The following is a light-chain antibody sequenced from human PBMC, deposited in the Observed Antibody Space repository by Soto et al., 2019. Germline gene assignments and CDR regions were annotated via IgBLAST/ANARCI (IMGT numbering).Light chain of an antibody. J-gene: IGKJ5*01. V-gene: IGKV3-20*01. CDR2: AAS. CDR1: QSVSSSH. Sequence: PGDRATLYCRASQSVSSSHLAWYQHKPGQAPRLRIYAASSRATGSPDRFSGGGSGTDFTLTISRLEPEDFAVYYCQQYGYSPITFGQGTRLEIK. CDR3: QQYGYSPIT.